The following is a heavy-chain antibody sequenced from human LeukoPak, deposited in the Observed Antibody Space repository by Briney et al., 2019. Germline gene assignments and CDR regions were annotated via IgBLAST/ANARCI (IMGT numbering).Heavy chain of an antibody. V-gene: IGHV1-8*03. CDR2: MNPNSGNT. J-gene: IGHJ6*03. D-gene: IGHD2-2*01. CDR1: GYTFTSYD. Sequence: ASVKVSCKASGYTFTSYDINWVRQATGQGLEWMGWMNPNSGNTGYAQKFQGRVTITRNTSISTAYMELSSLRSEDTAVYYCARGVVPAAMPFYYYYYMDVWGKGTTVTVSS. CDR3: ARGVVPAAMPFYYYYYMDV.